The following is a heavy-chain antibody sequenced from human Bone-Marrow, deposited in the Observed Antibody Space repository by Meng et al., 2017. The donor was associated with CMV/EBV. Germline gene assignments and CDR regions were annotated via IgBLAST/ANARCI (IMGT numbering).Heavy chain of an antibody. V-gene: IGHV1-46*01. Sequence: GESLKISCAASGFTFSSYAISWVRQAPGQGLEWMGIINPSGGSTSYAQKFQGRVTMTRDTSTSTVYMELSSLRSEDTAVYYCARDLGYCSSTSCPGDFDYWGQGTLVTVSS. D-gene: IGHD2-2*01. CDR1: GFTFSSYA. CDR2: INPSGGST. J-gene: IGHJ4*02. CDR3: ARDLGYCSSTSCPGDFDY.